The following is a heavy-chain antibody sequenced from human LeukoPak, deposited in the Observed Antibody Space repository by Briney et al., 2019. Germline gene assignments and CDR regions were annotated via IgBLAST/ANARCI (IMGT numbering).Heavy chain of an antibody. V-gene: IGHV3-23*01. J-gene: IGHJ4*02. CDR2: ISGSGGST. CDR3: AKEVWRRTVTTPLDY. CDR1: GFTFSSYA. D-gene: IGHD4-17*01. Sequence: GGSLRLSCAASGFTFSSYAMSWVRQAPGKGLEWVSAISGSGGSTYYADSVKGRFTISRDNSKNTLYLQMNSLRAEDTAVYYRAKEVWRRTVTTPLDYWGQGTLVTVSS.